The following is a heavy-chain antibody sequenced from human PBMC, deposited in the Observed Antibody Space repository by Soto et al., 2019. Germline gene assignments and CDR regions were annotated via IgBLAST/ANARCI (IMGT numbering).Heavy chain of an antibody. CDR3: AKDLEWLVLRYAMDV. V-gene: IGHV3-30*18. J-gene: IGHJ6*02. CDR2: ISYDGSNE. D-gene: IGHD6-19*01. Sequence: QVQLVESGGGVVQPGRSLRLSCAASGFTFSSYGMHWVRQAPGKGLEWVALISYDGSNEDYADFVKGRFTISRDNSKKTLYLQMNSLRPEDTAVYYCAKDLEWLVLRYAMDVWGQGTTVTVSS. CDR1: GFTFSSYG.